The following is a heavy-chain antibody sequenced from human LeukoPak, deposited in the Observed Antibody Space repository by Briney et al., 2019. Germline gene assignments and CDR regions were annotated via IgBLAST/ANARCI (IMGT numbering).Heavy chain of an antibody. V-gene: IGHV1-8*01. Sequence: ASVKVSCKASGYTFTSYDINWVRQATGQGLEWMGWMNPNSGNTGYAQKFQGRVTMTRNAYITRAYMQLSSLRSEDTAVYYCARDCGGTIGGTKAYYYMDVWGKGTTVTVSS. CDR2: MNPNSGNT. J-gene: IGHJ6*03. D-gene: IGHD2-21*01. CDR3: ARDCGGTIGGTKAYYYMDV. CDR1: GYTFTSYD.